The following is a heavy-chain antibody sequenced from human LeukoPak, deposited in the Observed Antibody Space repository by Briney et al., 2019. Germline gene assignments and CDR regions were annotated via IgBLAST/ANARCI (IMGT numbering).Heavy chain of an antibody. V-gene: IGHV3-23*01. CDR3: AKDLAEYYYDGSGYYYLDS. J-gene: IGHJ4*02. CDR1: GFTFSSYA. Sequence: GGSLRLSCAASGFTFSSYAMSWVRQAPGKGLEWVSAISGSGGSTYYADSVKGRFTISRDNSKNTLYLQMNSLRAEDTAVYSCAKDLAEYYYDGSGYYYLDSWGQGTLVTVSS. D-gene: IGHD3-22*01. CDR2: ISGSGGST.